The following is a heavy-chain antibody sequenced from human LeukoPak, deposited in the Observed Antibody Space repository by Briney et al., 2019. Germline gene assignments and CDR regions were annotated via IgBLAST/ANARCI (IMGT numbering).Heavy chain of an antibody. D-gene: IGHD2-2*01. V-gene: IGHV1-69*13. CDR3: ARKRRYCSSTSCPGAFDI. Sequence: SVKVSCKASGGTFSSYAISWVRQAPGQGLEWMGGIIPIFGTANYAQKFQGRVTVTADESTSTAYMELSSLRSEDTAVYYCARKRRYCSSTSCPGAFDIWGQGTMVTVSS. J-gene: IGHJ3*02. CDR1: GGTFSSYA. CDR2: IIPIFGTA.